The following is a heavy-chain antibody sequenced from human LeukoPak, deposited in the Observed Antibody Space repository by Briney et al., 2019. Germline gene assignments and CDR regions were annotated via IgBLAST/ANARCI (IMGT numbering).Heavy chain of an antibody. J-gene: IGHJ6*03. CDR3: AKWSTVTYHLYYYYYYMDV. D-gene: IGHD4-17*01. CDR1: EFTFRSYG. CDR2: IRYDGSNK. Sequence: PGRSLRLSCAASEFTFRSYGMHWVRQAPGKGLEWVAFIRYDGSNKYYADSVKGRFTISRDNSKNTLYLQMNSLRAEDTAVYYCAKWSTVTYHLYYYYYYMDVWGKGTTVTVSS. V-gene: IGHV3-30*02.